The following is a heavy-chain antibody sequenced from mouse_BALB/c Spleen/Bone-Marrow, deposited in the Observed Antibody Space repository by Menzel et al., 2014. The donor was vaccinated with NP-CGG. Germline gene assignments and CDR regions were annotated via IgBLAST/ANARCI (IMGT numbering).Heavy chain of an antibody. CDR1: GFDFSRYW. D-gene: IGHD1-1*01. CDR2: INPDSSTI. J-gene: IGHJ1*01. CDR3: ARLNYYGSLFV. Sequence: VQLQQSGGGLVQPGGSLKLSCAGSGFDFSRYWMSWVRQAPGKGLEWIGEINPDSSTINYTPSLKDKFIISRDNAKNTLYLQMSKVRSEDTALYYCARLNYYGSLFVWGAGTTVTVSS. V-gene: IGHV4-1*02.